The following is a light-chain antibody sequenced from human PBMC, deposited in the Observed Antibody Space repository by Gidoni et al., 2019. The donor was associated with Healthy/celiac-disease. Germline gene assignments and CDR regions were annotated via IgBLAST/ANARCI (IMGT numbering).Light chain of an antibody. Sequence: AIRMTQSPSSFSASTGDRVTITCRASQGISSYLAWYQQKPGKAPKLLIYAASTLQSGVPSRFSGSGSGTDFTLTISCLQSEDFATYYCQQYSSYPATFXHXTKVEIK. CDR1: QGISSY. CDR2: AAS. J-gene: IGKJ1*01. V-gene: IGKV1-8*01. CDR3: QQYSSYPAT.